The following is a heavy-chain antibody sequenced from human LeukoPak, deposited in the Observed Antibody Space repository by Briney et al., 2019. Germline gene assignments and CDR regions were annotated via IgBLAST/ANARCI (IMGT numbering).Heavy chain of an antibody. J-gene: IGHJ3*01. Sequence: RSGGSLRLSCAASGFTFTEYSIIWVRQAPGKGLEWVSAISGSGGSTYYADSVKGRFTISRDNSKNTLYLQMNSLRAEDTAVYYCAKLVDWTQTGWGQGTMVTVSS. CDR3: AKLVDWTQTG. V-gene: IGHV3-23*01. CDR1: GFTFTEYS. D-gene: IGHD3-9*01. CDR2: ISGSGGST.